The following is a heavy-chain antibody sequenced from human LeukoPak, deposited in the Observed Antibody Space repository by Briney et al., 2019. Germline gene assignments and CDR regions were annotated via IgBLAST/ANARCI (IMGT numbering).Heavy chain of an antibody. J-gene: IGHJ1*01. CDR3: ARDQTYYVSSGYYYVTYSQH. V-gene: IGHV4-4*07. Sequence: SETLSLTCTVSGASISSSYCTWIRQPAGEGLEWIGRMSSGGSTTYNPSFKSRVTMSLDTSKKQFSLNLTSVTAADTAVYYCARDQTYYVSSGYYYVTYSQHWGQGILVTVSS. CDR1: GASISSSY. D-gene: IGHD3-22*01. CDR2: MSSGGST.